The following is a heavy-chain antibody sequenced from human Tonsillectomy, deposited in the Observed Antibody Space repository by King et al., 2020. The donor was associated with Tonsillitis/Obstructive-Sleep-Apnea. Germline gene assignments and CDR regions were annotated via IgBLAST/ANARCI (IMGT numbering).Heavy chain of an antibody. CDR2: ISYDGSNK. CDR1: GFTFSSYA. Sequence: VQLVESGGGVVQPGRSLRLSCAASGFTFSSYAMHWVRQAPGKGLEWVAVISYDGSNKYYADSVKGRFTISRDNSKNTLYLQMNSLRAEDTAVYYCARDDYDSSGYPPAAFDIWGQGKMVTVSS. J-gene: IGHJ3*02. V-gene: IGHV3-30*04. D-gene: IGHD3-22*01. CDR3: ARDDYDSSGYPPAAFDI.